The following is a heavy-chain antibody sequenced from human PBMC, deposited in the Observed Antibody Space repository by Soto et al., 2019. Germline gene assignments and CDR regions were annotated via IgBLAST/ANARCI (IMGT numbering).Heavy chain of an antibody. D-gene: IGHD3-10*02. CDR2: INPKFGDT. V-gene: IGHV1-2*02. CDR1: GYTFTAYY. J-gene: IGHJ6*02. Sequence: QVQLVQSGAEVKEPGDSVRVSCEASGYTFTAYYIHWVRQAPGQGLEWMGWINPKFGDTTYAQDFQGRVSMTRDMSISTVYMELSSLTSDDTAIYYCARNMDYYYGRGSGNGHGVWGQWTKVTVFS. CDR3: ARNMDYYYGRGSGNGHGV.